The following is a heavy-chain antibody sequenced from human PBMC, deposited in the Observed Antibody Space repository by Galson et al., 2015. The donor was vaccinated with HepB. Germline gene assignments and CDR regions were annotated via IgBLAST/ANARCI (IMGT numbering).Heavy chain of an antibody. CDR1: GFTFSSYG. J-gene: IGHJ6*03. CDR2: IWYDGSNK. V-gene: IGHV3-33*01. CDR3: ARDGLGRRPGYMDV. D-gene: IGHD5-12*01. Sequence: SLRLSCAASGFTFSSYGMHWVRQAPGKGLEWVAVIWYDGSNKYYADSVKGRFTISRDNSKNTLYLQMNSLRAEDTAVYYCARDGLGRRPGYMDVWGKGTTVTVSS.